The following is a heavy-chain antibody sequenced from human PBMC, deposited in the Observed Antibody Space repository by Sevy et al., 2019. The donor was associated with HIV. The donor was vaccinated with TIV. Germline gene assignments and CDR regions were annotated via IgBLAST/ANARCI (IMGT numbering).Heavy chain of an antibody. D-gene: IGHD3-16*01. CDR3: AKDGGYYYYYYMDV. CDR2: IWYDGSNK. CDR1: GFTFSSYG. Sequence: GGSLRLSCAASGFTFSSYGMHWVRQAPGKGLEWVAVIWYDGSNKYYADSVKGRFTISRDNSKNTLYLQMNSRRAEDTAVYYCAKDGGYYYYYYMDVWGKGTTVTVSS. J-gene: IGHJ6*03. V-gene: IGHV3-33*06.